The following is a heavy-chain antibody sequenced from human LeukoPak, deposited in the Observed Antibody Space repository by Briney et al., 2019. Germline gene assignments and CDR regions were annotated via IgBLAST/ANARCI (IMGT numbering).Heavy chain of an antibody. Sequence: PSETLSLTCTVSVGSISGYYYNWIRQPPGKGLEWIGYIYYSGSTNYNPSLKSRVTISLDTSKNQFSLKLSSVTTADTAVYYCARSVVTLYWYFDLWGRGTLVTVSS. J-gene: IGHJ2*01. CDR3: ARSVVTLYWYFDL. CDR1: VGSISGYY. CDR2: IYYSGST. D-gene: IGHD4-23*01. V-gene: IGHV4-59*01.